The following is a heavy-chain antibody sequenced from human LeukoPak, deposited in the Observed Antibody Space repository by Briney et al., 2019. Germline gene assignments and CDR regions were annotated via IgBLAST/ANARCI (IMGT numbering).Heavy chain of an antibody. Sequence: PGGSLRLSCAASGFTFSSYGMHWVRQAPGKGLEWVTFMHSDGTNKYYADSVKGRFTVSRDNSKNTLDLQMNSLRAEDTAVYYCAKGATGDWGQGTLVTVSS. D-gene: IGHD1-26*01. CDR1: GFTFSSYG. J-gene: IGHJ4*02. CDR2: MHSDGTNK. V-gene: IGHV3-30*02. CDR3: AKGATGD.